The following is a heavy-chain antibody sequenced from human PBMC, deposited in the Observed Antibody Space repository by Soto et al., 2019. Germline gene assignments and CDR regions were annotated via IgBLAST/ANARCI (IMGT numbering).Heavy chain of an antibody. CDR3: ARAPDRSGSYYYFDY. V-gene: IGHV3-7*03. Sequence: GSLRLSCAVSGFTFSNYWMSWVRQAPGKGLQWVASIDRDGSETYYVDSLKGRFTISRDNAENSLFLQMNTLRAEDTAVYYCARAPDRSGSYYYFDYWGQGTLVTVSS. CDR2: IDRDGSET. J-gene: IGHJ4*02. CDR1: GFTFSNYW. D-gene: IGHD3-22*01.